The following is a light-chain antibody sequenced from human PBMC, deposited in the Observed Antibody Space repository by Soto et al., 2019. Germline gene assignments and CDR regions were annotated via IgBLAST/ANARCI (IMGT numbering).Light chain of an antibody. CDR2: ETS. CDR1: QSVSSY. V-gene: IGKV3-11*01. CDR3: QQRSNWPLT. J-gene: IGKJ4*01. Sequence: EIVLTQSPATLSLSPGERATLSCRASQSVSSYLAWYQQKPGQAPRLLIYETSNRATGIPARFSGSGSGTDFTLTISRLEPEDFAVYYCQQRSNWPLTFGGGTKVDIK.